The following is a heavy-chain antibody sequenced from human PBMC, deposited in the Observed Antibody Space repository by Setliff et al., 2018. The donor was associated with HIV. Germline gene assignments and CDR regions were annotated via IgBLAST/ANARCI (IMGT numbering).Heavy chain of an antibody. Sequence: GGSLRLSCAASGFTFTNYDLHWVRQAPGKGLEWVAYISYDGSSKYYADSVKGRFTISRDKSKSTLYLQMNSLRVEDTAVYYCARVWAMQQLVPGYWGQGTLVTVSS. CDR2: ISYDGSSK. CDR3: ARVWAMQQLVPGY. D-gene: IGHD6-6*01. J-gene: IGHJ4*02. CDR1: GFTFTNYD. V-gene: IGHV3-30*01.